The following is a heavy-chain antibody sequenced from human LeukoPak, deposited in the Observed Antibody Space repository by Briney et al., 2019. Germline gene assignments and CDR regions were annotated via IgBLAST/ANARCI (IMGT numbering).Heavy chain of an antibody. J-gene: IGHJ3*01. D-gene: IGHD3-10*01. CDR3: AKGDLLWLGDAFDL. V-gene: IGHV3-23*01. CDR2: ISGSGGST. CDR1: GFTFSSYA. Sequence: GGSLRLSCAASGFTFSSYAVGWVRQAPGNGLEWVSDISGSGGSTYYADSVKGRFTISRDNSKNTLYLQMNSLRAEDTAVYYCAKGDLLWLGDAFDLWGQGRMVTVSS.